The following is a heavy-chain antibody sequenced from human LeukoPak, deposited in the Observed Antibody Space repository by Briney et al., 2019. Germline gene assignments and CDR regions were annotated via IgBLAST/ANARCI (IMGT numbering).Heavy chain of an antibody. CDR1: GFTFSSYS. CDR2: ISSSSSYI. CDR3: ARVYCSSTSCYAGQGFDY. V-gene: IGHV3-21*01. Sequence: PGGSLRLSCAASGFTFSSYSVNWVRQAPGKGLEWVSSISSSSSYIYYADSVKGRFTISRDNAKNSLYLQMNSLRAEDTAVYYCARVYCSSTSCYAGQGFDYWGQGTLVTVSS. D-gene: IGHD2-2*01. J-gene: IGHJ4*02.